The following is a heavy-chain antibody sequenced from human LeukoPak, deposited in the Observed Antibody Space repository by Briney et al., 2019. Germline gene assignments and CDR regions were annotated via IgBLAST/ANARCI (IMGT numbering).Heavy chain of an antibody. J-gene: IGHJ6*03. V-gene: IGHV3-11*04. D-gene: IGHD2-15*01. CDR1: GFIFSDYY. CDR2: ITSSGATI. Sequence: PGGSLRLSXAASGFIFSDYYRSWMRQAPGKGLEWVSYITSSGATIYYADSVKGRFTISRDNAKDSLYLQMISLRAEDTAVYYCARVPGYCSSGRCVWNDHYHMDVWGKGTNVTV. CDR3: ARVPGYCSSGRCVWNDHYHMDV.